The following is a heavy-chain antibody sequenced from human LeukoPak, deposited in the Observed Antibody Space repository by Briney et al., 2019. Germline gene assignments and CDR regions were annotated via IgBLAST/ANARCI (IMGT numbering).Heavy chain of an antibody. CDR3: ARESIQAASYDFWSGYYVDYYYGMDV. CDR2: ISAYNGNT. D-gene: IGHD3-3*01. CDR1: GYTFTSYG. V-gene: IGHV1-18*01. J-gene: IGHJ6*02. Sequence: ASVKVSCKASGYTFTSYGISWVRQAPGQGLEWMGWISAYNGNTNYAQKLQGRVTMTTDTSTSTAYMELRSLRSDDTAVYYCARESIQAASYDFWSGYYVDYYYGMDVWGQGTTVTVSS.